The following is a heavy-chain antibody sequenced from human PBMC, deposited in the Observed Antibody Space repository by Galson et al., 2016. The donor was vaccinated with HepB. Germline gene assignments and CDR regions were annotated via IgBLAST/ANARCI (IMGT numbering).Heavy chain of an antibody. Sequence: SLRLSCAASGFTVSSTYMSWVRQAPGKGLEWVSVTYSGGDTYYADSVKGRFTISRDNSKNTLYLQMNSLRAEDTAVYYCATDSPHSSSWGSHWGQGTLVTVS. CDR3: ATDSPHSSSWGSH. J-gene: IGHJ4*02. V-gene: IGHV3-53*01. D-gene: IGHD6-13*01. CDR1: GFTVSSTY. CDR2: TYSGGDT.